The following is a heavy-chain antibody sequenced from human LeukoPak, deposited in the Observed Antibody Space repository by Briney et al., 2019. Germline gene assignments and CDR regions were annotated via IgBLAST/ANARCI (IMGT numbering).Heavy chain of an antibody. CDR2: IYTSGST. CDR3: ARDDIVVVPAAQFDY. CDR1: GGSISSYY. D-gene: IGHD2-2*01. J-gene: IGHJ4*02. Sequence: SETLSLTCTVSGGSISSYYWSWIRQPAGKGLEWIGRIYTSGSTNYNPSLKSRVTMSVDTSKNQFSLKLSSVTAADTAVYYCARDDIVVVPAAQFDYWGQGTLVTVSS. V-gene: IGHV4-4*07.